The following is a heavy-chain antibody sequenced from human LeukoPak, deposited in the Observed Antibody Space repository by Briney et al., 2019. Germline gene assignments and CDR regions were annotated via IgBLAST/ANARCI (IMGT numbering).Heavy chain of an antibody. Sequence: GASVKVSCKASGGTFSSYAISWVRQAPGQGLEWMGRIIPILGIANYAQKFQGRVTITADKSTSTAYMELSSLRSEDTAVYYCARDKDFGVASAAFDIWGQGTMVTVSS. CDR2: IIPILGIA. J-gene: IGHJ3*02. CDR3: ARDKDFGVASAAFDI. D-gene: IGHD3-3*01. V-gene: IGHV1-69*04. CDR1: GGTFSSYA.